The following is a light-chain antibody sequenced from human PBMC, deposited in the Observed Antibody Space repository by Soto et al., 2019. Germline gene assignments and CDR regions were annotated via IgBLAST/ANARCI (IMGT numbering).Light chain of an antibody. V-gene: IGLV4-60*03. CDR3: ETWDSYSHV. Sequence: QPVLTQPSSASASPGSSVNLTCTLSSGHSDYINAWHQQQPGRAPRYLMNLEGSGNYNKGSGVPDRFSGSSSGADRYLTISNLQAEDEADYYCETWDSYSHVFGTGTKVTVL. CDR2: LEGSGNY. J-gene: IGLJ1*01. CDR1: SGHSDYI.